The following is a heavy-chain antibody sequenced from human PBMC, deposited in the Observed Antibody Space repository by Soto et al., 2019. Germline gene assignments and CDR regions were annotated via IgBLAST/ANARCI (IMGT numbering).Heavy chain of an antibody. CDR1: GFTFSSYS. D-gene: IGHD2-2*01. V-gene: IGHV3-48*01. CDR3: VPGYCSNSSYYQPLDY. J-gene: IGHJ4*02. CDR2: ISSSSGNI. Sequence: PGGSLRLSCAASGFTFSSYSMNWVRQAPGRGLEWVSYISSSSGNIYYADSVKGRFTISRDNSKNTLYLQMNSLRAEVTAVYYCVPGYCSNSSYYQPLDYWGQGTLVTVSS.